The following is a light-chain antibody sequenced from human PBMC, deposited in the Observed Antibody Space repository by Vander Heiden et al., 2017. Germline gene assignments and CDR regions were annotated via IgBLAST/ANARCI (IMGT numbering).Light chain of an antibody. CDR1: QSISSW. V-gene: IGKV1-5*03. CDR3: QQYNSYST. J-gene: IGKJ1*01. CDR2: KAS. Sequence: DIQMPQSPSTLSASVGDRVTITCRASQSISSWLAGYQQKPGKAPKLLIYKASSLESGVPARGSGRGTGAGFTLTISSLKPDDFATYYCQQYNSYSTFGQGTKVEIK.